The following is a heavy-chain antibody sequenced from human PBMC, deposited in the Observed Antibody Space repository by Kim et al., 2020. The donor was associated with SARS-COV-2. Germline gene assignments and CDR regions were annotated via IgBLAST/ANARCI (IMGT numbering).Heavy chain of an antibody. J-gene: IGHJ4*02. D-gene: IGHD6-19*01. Sequence: SETLSLTCAVYGGSFSGYYWSWIRQPPGKGLEWIGEINHSGSTNYNPSLKSRVTISVDTSKNQFSLKLSSVTAADTAVYYCARGPYSSGEMIGNWGQGTL. CDR2: INHSGST. V-gene: IGHV4-34*01. CDR1: GGSFSGYY. CDR3: ARGPYSSGEMIGN.